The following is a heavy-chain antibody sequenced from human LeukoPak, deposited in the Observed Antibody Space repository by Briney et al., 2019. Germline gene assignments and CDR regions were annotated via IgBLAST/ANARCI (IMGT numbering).Heavy chain of an antibody. CDR3: ARAAGSQLIWGFHP. J-gene: IGHJ5*02. D-gene: IGHD3-10*01. Sequence: GGSLRLSCAASGFTFSDYYMSWIRQAPGKGLEWLSHISGSGGAISYADSVKGRFTISRDYSKYSVNLQMNSLRAEDTAVYYCARAAGSQLIWGFHPWGQGTLVTVSS. CDR2: ISGSGGAI. CDR1: GFTFSDYY. V-gene: IGHV3-11*01.